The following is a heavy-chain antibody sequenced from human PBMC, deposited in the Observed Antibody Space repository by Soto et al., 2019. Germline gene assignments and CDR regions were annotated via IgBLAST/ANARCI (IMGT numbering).Heavy chain of an antibody. CDR1: GGSISSGGYY. J-gene: IGHJ4*02. CDR2: IYYSGST. Sequence: SETLSLTCTVSGGSISSGGYYWSWIRQHPGKGLEWIGYIYYSGSTYYNTSLKSRVTISVDTSKNQFSLKLSSVTAADTAVYYCAREGIAAAGQISELDYWGQGTLVTVSS. D-gene: IGHD6-13*01. CDR3: AREGIAAAGQISELDY. V-gene: IGHV4-31*03.